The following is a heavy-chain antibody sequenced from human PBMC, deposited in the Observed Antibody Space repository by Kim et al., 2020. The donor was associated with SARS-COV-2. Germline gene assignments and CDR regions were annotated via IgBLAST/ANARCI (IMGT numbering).Heavy chain of an antibody. J-gene: IGHJ4*02. Sequence: YAAPVKGRFTISRDDSQNTLYLQMNSLKTEDTAVYYCTTDPGYSSGWYYDYWGQGTLVTVSS. CDR3: TTDPGYSSGWYYDY. D-gene: IGHD6-19*01. V-gene: IGHV3-15*01.